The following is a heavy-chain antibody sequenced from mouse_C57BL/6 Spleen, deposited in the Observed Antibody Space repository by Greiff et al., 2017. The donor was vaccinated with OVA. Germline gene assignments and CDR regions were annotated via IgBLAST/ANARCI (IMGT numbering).Heavy chain of an antibody. CDR3: AREYYVSSNYFDY. CDR2: IWSGGST. Sequence: QVQLKQSGPGLVQPSQSLSITCTVSGFSLTSYGVHWVRQSPGKGLEWLGVIWSGGSTDYNAAFISRQRIRKAHSKSQVFFTMNSLQADYTAIYYCAREYYVSSNYFDYWGQGTTLTVSS. CDR1: GFSLTSYG. V-gene: IGHV2-2*01. J-gene: IGHJ2*01. D-gene: IGHD1-1*01.